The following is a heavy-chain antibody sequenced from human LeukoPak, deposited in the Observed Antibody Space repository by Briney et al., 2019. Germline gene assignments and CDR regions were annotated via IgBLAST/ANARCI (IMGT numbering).Heavy chain of an antibody. CDR2: ISGGGGST. CDR3: ARDAFAMGYYYGMDV. V-gene: IGHV3-23*01. J-gene: IGHJ6*02. Sequence: GGSLRLSCAASGFTFSSYAMSWVRQAPGKGLEWVSTISGGGGSTYYADSVKGRFTISRDNSKNTLYLQVNSLRAEDTAVYYCARDAFAMGYYYGMDVWGQGTTVTVSS. D-gene: IGHD2-2*01. CDR1: GFTFSSYA.